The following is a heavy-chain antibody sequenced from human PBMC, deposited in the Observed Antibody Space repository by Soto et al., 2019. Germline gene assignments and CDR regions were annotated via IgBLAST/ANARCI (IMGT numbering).Heavy chain of an antibody. D-gene: IGHD1-26*01. CDR1: SVSNAW. CDR2: IKRKTDGGTS. Sequence: SVSNAWMNWVRQAPGKGLEWVGRIKRKTDGGTSDYAAPVKGRFTLSRDDSKNTLFLQMNSLETEDTAVYYCATSGVSGTEMNYSGQGTLVTVSS. V-gene: IGHV3-15*07. CDR3: ATSGVSGTEMNY. J-gene: IGHJ4*02.